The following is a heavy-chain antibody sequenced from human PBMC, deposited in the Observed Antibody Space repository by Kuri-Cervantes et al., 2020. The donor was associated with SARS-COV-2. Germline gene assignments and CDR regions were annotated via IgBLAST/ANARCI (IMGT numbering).Heavy chain of an antibody. V-gene: IGHV4-39*07. CDR1: GGSISSSSYY. D-gene: IGHD1-26*01. CDR3: ARRGGSDFDY. CDR2: INHSGST. Sequence: ESLKISCTVSGGSISSSSYYWGWIRQPPGKGLEWIGEINHSGSTNYNPSLKTRVTISVNTSKNQFSLKLSSVTAADTAVYYCARRGGSDFDYWGQGTLVTVSS. J-gene: IGHJ4*02.